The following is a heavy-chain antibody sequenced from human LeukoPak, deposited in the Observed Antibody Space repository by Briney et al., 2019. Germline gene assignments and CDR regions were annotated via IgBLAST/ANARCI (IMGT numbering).Heavy chain of an antibody. Sequence: SQTLSLTCTVSGGSISSGGYYWSWIRQPPGKGLEWIGYVYYSGNTNYNPSLKSRVTMSVDTSKNQFSLKLTSVTAADTAVYFCVRDRGDGYNYVDYWGQGTLVTVSS. V-gene: IGHV4-61*08. D-gene: IGHD5-24*01. CDR1: GGSISSGGYY. J-gene: IGHJ4*02. CDR2: VYYSGNT. CDR3: VRDRGDGYNYVDY.